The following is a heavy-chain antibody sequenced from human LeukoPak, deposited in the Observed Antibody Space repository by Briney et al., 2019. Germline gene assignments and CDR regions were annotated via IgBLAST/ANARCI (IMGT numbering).Heavy chain of an antibody. V-gene: IGHV3-49*04. CDR2: IRSKAYGGTT. J-gene: IGHJ4*02. CDR3: TRGSYSFDY. CDR1: GFTFSSYA. Sequence: GGSLRLSCAASGFTFSSYAMSWVRQAPGKGLEWVGFIRSKAYGGTTEYAASVKGRFTISRDDSKSIAYLQMNSLKTEDTAVYYCTRGSYSFDYWGQGTLVTVSS. D-gene: IGHD1-26*01.